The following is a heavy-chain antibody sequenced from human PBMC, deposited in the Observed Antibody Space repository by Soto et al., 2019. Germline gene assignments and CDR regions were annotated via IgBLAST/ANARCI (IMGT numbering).Heavy chain of an antibody. D-gene: IGHD2-8*01. Sequence: ASVKVSCKASGYTFTGYYMHWVRQAPGQGLEWMGWINPNSGGTNYAQKFQGRVTMTRDTSISTAYMELSRLRSDDTAVYYCARDLPPYCTNGVCYTPHNWFDPWGQGTLVTVPS. CDR3: ARDLPPYCTNGVCYTPHNWFDP. V-gene: IGHV1-2*02. CDR1: GYTFTGYY. J-gene: IGHJ5*02. CDR2: INPNSGGT.